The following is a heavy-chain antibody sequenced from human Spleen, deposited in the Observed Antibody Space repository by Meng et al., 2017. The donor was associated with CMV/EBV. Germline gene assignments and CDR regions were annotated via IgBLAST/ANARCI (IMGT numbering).Heavy chain of an antibody. J-gene: IGHJ6*02. CDR2: IYYSGTT. CDR3: ARGRPADV. D-gene: IGHD1-14*01. V-gene: IGHV4-31*03. Sequence: LRLSCTVSGGSISSGGYYWSWIRQHPGKGLEWIGYIYYSGTTFYNPSLKSRITISVDTSKNQFSLKLGSVTAADTAVYYCARGRPADVWGQGTTVTVSS. CDR1: GGSISSGGYY.